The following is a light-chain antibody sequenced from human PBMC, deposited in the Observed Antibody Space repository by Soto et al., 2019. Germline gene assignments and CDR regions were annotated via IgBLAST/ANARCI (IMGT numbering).Light chain of an antibody. CDR3: QQSYSTPT. CDR1: QSISSY. J-gene: IGKJ1*01. Sequence: EIKVSQSPSSVSASVGDRVTITCRASQSISSYLNWYQQKPGKAPKLLIYAASSLQSGVPSRFSGSGSGTDFTLTISSLQPEDFATYYCQQSYSTPTFGQGTKVDI. CDR2: AAS. V-gene: IGKV1-39*01.